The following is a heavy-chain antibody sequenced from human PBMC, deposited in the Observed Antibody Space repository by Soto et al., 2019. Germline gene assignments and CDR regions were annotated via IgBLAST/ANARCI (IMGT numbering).Heavy chain of an antibody. Sequence: QVQLVESGGGVVQPGRSLRLSCAASGFTFSSYAMHWVRQAPGKGLEWVAVISYDGSNKYYADSVKGRFTISRDNSKNTLYLQMNSLRAEDTAVYYCASAARTAARYCSGGSCYSPPFLYYGMDVWGQGTTVTVSS. CDR2: ISYDGSNK. V-gene: IGHV3-30-3*01. J-gene: IGHJ6*02. D-gene: IGHD2-15*01. CDR3: ASAARTAARYCSGGSCYSPPFLYYGMDV. CDR1: GFTFSSYA.